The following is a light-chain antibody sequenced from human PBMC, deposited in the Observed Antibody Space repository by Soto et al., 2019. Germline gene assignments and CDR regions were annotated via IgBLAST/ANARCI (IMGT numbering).Light chain of an antibody. CDR1: QSISGY. CDR2: AAS. V-gene: IGKV1-39*01. J-gene: IGKJ4*01. Sequence: DIQMAQSPSSLSASVGDRVTITCRTSQSISGYLNWYQQKPGKAPKLLIYAASSLQSGVPSRFSGSGSGTDFTLTISSLQPEDCATYYCQQSYSTPFTFGGGTKVEIK. CDR3: QQSYSTPFT.